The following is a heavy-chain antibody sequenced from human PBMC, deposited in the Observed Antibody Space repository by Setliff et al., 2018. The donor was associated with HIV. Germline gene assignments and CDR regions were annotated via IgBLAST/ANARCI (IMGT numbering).Heavy chain of an antibody. CDR1: GYRFSSYG. J-gene: IGHJ4*01. V-gene: IGHV1-2*06. CDR2: INPNSAAT. CDR3: ARVRGRGAYYFDY. D-gene: IGHD3-10*01. Sequence: ASVKVSCKASGYRFSSYGITWVRQAPGQRPEWMARINPNSAATNVAQKFQGRVTMTRDTSITTAYTELSGLTSDDTAVYFCARVRGRGAYYFDYWGRGTPVTVSS.